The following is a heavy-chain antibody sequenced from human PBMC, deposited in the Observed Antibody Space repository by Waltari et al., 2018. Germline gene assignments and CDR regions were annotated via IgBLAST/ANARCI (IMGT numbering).Heavy chain of an antibody. V-gene: IGHV3-33*08. J-gene: IGHJ4*02. CDR1: GGSLSGSY. D-gene: IGHD4-17*01. Sequence: QVQLQQWGAGLLKPSETLSLTCAVYGGSLSGSYWSWIRQPPGKGLEWVAVIWYDGSNKYYADSVKGRFTISRDKSKNTLYLQMNSLRAEDTAVYYCARDSGDYGDFDYWGQGTLVTVSS. CDR2: IWYDGSNK. CDR3: ARDSGDYGDFDY.